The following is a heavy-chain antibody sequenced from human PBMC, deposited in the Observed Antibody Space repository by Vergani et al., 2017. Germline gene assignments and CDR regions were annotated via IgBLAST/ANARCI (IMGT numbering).Heavy chain of an antibody. Sequence: QEQLQESGPGLVKPSGTLSLTCAVSCDSIRRNNCWTWVRQPPGKGLAWIGEICHTEYTKYSTSLKSRVTVSVDESRNLVSLMLTSVTGADTAVYYCASIGYRRRGYYFDYWGQGILVTVSS. CDR1: CDSIRRNNC. CDR2: ICHTEYT. J-gene: IGHJ4*02. D-gene: IGHD2-2*02. V-gene: IGHV4-4*02. CDR3: ASIGYRRRGYYFDY.